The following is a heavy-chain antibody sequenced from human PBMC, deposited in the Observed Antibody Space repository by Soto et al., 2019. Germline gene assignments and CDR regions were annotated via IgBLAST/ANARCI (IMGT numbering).Heavy chain of an antibody. D-gene: IGHD1-26*01. Sequence: EVQLVESGGGLVQPGGSLRLSCAASGFTFSSYAMHWVRQAPGKGLEYVSAISSNGGSTYYANSVKGRFTISRDNSKNTLDLQMGSLRAEDMAVYYCARAVSGWELPPHFDYWGQGTLVTVSS. CDR3: ARAVSGWELPPHFDY. V-gene: IGHV3-64*01. CDR1: GFTFSSYA. CDR2: ISSNGGST. J-gene: IGHJ4*02.